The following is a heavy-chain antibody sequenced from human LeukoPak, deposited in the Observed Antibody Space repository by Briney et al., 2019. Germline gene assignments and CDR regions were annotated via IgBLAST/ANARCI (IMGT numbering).Heavy chain of an antibody. CDR1: GFTFSNYA. Sequence: PGGSLRLSCAASGFTFSNYAMSWVRQAPGKGLEWVSSISSSSSYIYYADSVKGRFTISRDNAKNSLYLQMNSLRAEDTAVYYCARDYVWGSYRYFDYWGQGTLVTVSS. V-gene: IGHV3-21*01. CDR2: ISSSSSYI. CDR3: ARDYVWGSYRYFDY. D-gene: IGHD3-16*02. J-gene: IGHJ4*02.